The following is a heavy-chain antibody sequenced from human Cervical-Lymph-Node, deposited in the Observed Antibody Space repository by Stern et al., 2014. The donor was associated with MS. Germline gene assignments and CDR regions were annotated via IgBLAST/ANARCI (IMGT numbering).Heavy chain of an antibody. J-gene: IGHJ4*02. V-gene: IGHV1-46*01. CDR3: ARVLSLATSDS. CDR1: GDTFTTYY. D-gene: IGHD1-1*01. Sequence: QVQLVQSGAEIRKPGASVKISCEASGDTFTTYYMHWVRQAPGQGLEWVAVLTPSGGKTTYAQRFQGRVTVTGDTSTSTVYMELTGLRSEDTAVYYCARVLSLATSDSWGQGTLVIVSS. CDR2: LTPSGGKT.